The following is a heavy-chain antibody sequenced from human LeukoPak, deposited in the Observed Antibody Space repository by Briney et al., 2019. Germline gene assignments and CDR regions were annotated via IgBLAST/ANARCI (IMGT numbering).Heavy chain of an antibody. J-gene: IGHJ4*02. CDR3: ARDRGSGTLDY. Sequence: GGSLRLSCAASGFTFSSYSMNWVRQALGKGLEWVSFISSSDSYIYYADSVKGRFTISRDNAKNSLYLQMNSLRAEDTAVYYCARDRGSGTLDYWGQGTLVTVSS. V-gene: IGHV3-21*01. CDR1: GFTFSSYS. D-gene: IGHD1-1*01. CDR2: ISSSDSYI.